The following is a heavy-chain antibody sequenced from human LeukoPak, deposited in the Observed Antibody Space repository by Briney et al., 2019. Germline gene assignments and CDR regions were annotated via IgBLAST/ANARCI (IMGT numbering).Heavy chain of an antibody. Sequence: SETLSLTCTVSGGSISSYYWSWIRQPPGKGLVWIGYIYYSGSTNYNPSLKSRVTISVDTSRNQFSLKLSSVTAADTAVYYCAALGLAAFDIWGQGTMVTVSS. D-gene: IGHD6-19*01. CDR1: GGSISSYY. V-gene: IGHV4-59*01. CDR3: AALGLAAFDI. J-gene: IGHJ3*02. CDR2: IYYSGST.